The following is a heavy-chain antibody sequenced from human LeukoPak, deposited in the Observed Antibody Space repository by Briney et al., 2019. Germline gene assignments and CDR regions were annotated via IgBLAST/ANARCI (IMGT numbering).Heavy chain of an antibody. CDR2: IYSGGST. Sequence: GGSLRLSCAASGFTVSSNYMSWVRQAPGKGLEWVSVIYSGGSTYYADSVKGRFTISRDNSKNTLYLQMNSLRAEDTAVYYCAKDREMYFYDSSGYRDAFHIWGQGTKVTVSS. V-gene: IGHV3-53*01. CDR1: GFTVSSNY. D-gene: IGHD3-22*01. J-gene: IGHJ3*02. CDR3: AKDREMYFYDSSGYRDAFHI.